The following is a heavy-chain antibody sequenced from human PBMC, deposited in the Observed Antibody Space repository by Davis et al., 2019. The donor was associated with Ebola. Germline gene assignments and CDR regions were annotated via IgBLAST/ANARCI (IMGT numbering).Heavy chain of an antibody. V-gene: IGHV1-8*01. CDR3: AADDLLEVF. Sequence: ASVKVSCKASGYTFTSYDINWVRQATGQGLEWMGWMNPNSGNTGYAQKFQGRVTMTTDTSTSTAYMELRSLRSDDTAVYYCAADDLLEVFWGQGTLVTVSS. CDR2: MNPNSGNT. D-gene: IGHD2-21*01. CDR1: GYTFTSYD. J-gene: IGHJ4*02.